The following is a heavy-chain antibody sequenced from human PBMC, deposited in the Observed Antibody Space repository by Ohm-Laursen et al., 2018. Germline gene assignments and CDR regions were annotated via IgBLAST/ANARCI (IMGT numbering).Heavy chain of an antibody. CDR3: AKDNRRTVAGNFDY. CDR2: ISWNSGSI. CDR1: GFTFDDYA. Sequence: RSLRLSCAASGFTFDDYAMHWVRQAPGKGLEWVSGISWNSGSIGYADSVKGRFTISRDNAKNSLYLQMNSLRAEDTALYYCAKDNRRTVAGNFDYWGQGTLVTVSS. D-gene: IGHD6-19*01. J-gene: IGHJ4*02. V-gene: IGHV3-9*01.